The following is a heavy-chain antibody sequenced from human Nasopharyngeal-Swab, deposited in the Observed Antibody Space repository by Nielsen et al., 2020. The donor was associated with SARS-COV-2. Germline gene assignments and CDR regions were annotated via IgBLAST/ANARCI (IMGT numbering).Heavy chain of an antibody. V-gene: IGHV3-23*01. CDR1: GFTFSSYA. Sequence: GESLKISCAASGFTFSSYAMNWVRQAPGKGLEWVSAISGSGGSTYYADSVKGRFTISRDNSKNTLYLQMNSLRAEDTAVYYCAKENCGGDCLDYYYYYGMDVWGQGTTVTVSS. J-gene: IGHJ6*02. CDR3: AKENCGGDCLDYYYYYGMDV. CDR2: ISGSGGST. D-gene: IGHD2-21*02.